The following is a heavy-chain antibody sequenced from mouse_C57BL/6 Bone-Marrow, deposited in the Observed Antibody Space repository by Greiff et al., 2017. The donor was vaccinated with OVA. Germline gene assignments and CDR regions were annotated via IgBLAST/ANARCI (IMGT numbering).Heavy chain of an antibody. CDR3: ARYGNYGGYFDY. J-gene: IGHJ2*01. Sequence: EVKLQESGPVLVKPGASVKMSCKASGYTFTDYYMNWVKQSHGKSLEWIGVINPYNGGTSYNQKFKGKATLTVDKSSSTAYMELNSLTSEDSAVYYCARYGNYGGYFDYWGQGTTLTVSS. V-gene: IGHV1-19*01. D-gene: IGHD2-1*01. CDR2: INPYNGGT. CDR1: GYTFTDYY.